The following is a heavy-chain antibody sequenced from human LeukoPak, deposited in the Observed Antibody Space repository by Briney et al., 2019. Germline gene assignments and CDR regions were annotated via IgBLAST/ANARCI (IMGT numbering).Heavy chain of an antibody. CDR1: GDSVISATYY. CDR3: ARDFWAATGTFEI. J-gene: IGHJ3*02. V-gene: IGHV4-61*01. CDR2: TYNRGNT. D-gene: IGHD3/OR15-3a*01. Sequence: SETLSLTCTVSGDSVISATYYWAWIRQSPGTGLELIGYTYNRGNTYYNPSLNSRVTISVDTSKNQFSLKLRSVTAADSAVYYCARDFWAATGTFEIWGQGASVTVSS.